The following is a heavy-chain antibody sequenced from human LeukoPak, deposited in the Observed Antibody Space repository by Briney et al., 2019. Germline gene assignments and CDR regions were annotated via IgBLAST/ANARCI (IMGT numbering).Heavy chain of an antibody. CDR1: GGSISSGSYY. J-gene: IGHJ4*02. D-gene: IGHD5-18*01. CDR3: ARARYSYGYFDY. Sequence: SETLSLTCTVSGGSISSGSYYWSWIRQPAGKGLEWIGYIYYSGSTNYSPSLKSRVTISVDTSKNQFSLKLSSVTAADTAVYYCARARYSYGYFDYWGQGTLVTVSS. CDR2: IYYSGST. V-gene: IGHV4-61*10.